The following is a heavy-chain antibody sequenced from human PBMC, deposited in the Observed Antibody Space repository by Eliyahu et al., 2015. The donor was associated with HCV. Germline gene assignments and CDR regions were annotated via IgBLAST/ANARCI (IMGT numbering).Heavy chain of an antibody. V-gene: IGHV1-18*01. CDR1: GYIFTSFG. CDR2: IRTYNGET. D-gene: IGHD3-22*01. Sequence: QVQLVQSGAEVKKPGASVKVSCKASGYIFTSFGISWVRQAPGQGLEWMGWIRTYNGETNYAQTLQGRVTLTTETSTSTVYMELRSLRSDDTAIYYCARDLFYFDNGGWDDAFDIWGQGTMVTVSS. J-gene: IGHJ3*02. CDR3: ARDLFYFDNGGWDDAFDI.